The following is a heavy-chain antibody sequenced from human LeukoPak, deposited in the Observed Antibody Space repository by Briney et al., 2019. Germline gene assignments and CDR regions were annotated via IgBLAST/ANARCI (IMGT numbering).Heavy chain of an antibody. CDR2: IYSVGTT. CDR1: GFTVSTYY. J-gene: IGHJ4*02. CDR3: AREISGGWYDY. D-gene: IGHD6-19*01. V-gene: IGHV3-53*01. Sequence: GGSLRLSCAASGFTVSTYYMSWVRQAPGKGLEWVSVIYSVGTTYYADSVKGRFTISRDNSKNTLYLQMNSLRAEDTAVYYCAREISGGWYDYWGQGTLVTVSS.